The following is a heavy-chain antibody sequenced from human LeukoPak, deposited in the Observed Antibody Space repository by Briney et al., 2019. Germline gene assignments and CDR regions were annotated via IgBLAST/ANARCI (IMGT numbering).Heavy chain of an antibody. V-gene: IGHV3-48*02. CDR2: IGSSSSTI. CDR3: AKTYSRESGYDFFFHY. D-gene: IGHD5-12*01. J-gene: IGHJ4*02. Sequence: GGSLRLSCAASGFTFSSYSMNWVRQAPGKGLEWISYIGSSSSTIYYADSVKGRFTISRDNAKNSLYLQMSSLRDEDTAVYYCAKTYSRESGYDFFFHYWGQGTRVTVSS. CDR1: GFTFSSYS.